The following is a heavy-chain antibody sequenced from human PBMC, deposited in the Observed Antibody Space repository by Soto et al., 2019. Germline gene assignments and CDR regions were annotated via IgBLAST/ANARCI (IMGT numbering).Heavy chain of an antibody. CDR2: ISSSSSTI. D-gene: IGHD5-12*01. V-gene: IGHV3-48*01. J-gene: IGHJ6*02. CDR1: GFTFSSYS. Sequence: GGSLRLSCAASGFTFSSYSMNWVRQAPGKGLEWVSYISSSSSTIYYADSVKGRFTISRDDSKSIAYLQMNSLKTEDTAVYYCTRVGGYNYLYYYGMDVWGQGTTVTVSS. CDR3: TRVGGYNYLYYYGMDV.